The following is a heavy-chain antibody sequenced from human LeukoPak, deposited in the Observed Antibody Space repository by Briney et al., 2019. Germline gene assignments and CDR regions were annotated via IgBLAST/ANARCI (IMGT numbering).Heavy chain of an antibody. Sequence: SETLSLTCTVSGGSISSSSYYWGWIRQPPGKGLEWIGSIYYSGSTYYNPSLKSRVTISVDTSKNQFSLKLSSVTAADTAVYYCARDNGYSYGLPMDVWGKGTTVTISS. J-gene: IGHJ6*03. CDR2: IYYSGST. CDR3: ARDNGYSYGLPMDV. D-gene: IGHD5-18*01. V-gene: IGHV4-39*07. CDR1: GGSISSSSYY.